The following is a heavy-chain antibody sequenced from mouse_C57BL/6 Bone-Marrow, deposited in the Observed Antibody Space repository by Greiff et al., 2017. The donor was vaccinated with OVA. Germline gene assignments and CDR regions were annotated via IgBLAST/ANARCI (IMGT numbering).Heavy chain of an antibody. J-gene: IGHJ4*01. D-gene: IGHD2-4*01. CDR1: GFSLSTFGMG. Sequence: QVTLKESGPGILQPSQTLSLTCSFSGFSLSTFGMGVGWIRQPSGKGLEWLAHIWWDDDKYYNPALKSRLTISKDTSKNQVFLKIANVDTADTATYYCARMPIYYDPDYYAMDYWGQGTSVTVSS. CDR2: IWWDDDK. V-gene: IGHV8-8*01. CDR3: ARMPIYYDPDYYAMDY.